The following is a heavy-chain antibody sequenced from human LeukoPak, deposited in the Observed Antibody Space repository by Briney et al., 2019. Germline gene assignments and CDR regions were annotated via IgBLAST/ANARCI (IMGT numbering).Heavy chain of an antibody. J-gene: IGHJ3*02. CDR3: ARDPTVVVPAAIADAFDI. CDR1: GYTFTGYY. V-gene: IGHV1-2*02. D-gene: IGHD2-2*01. CDR2: INPNSGGT. Sequence: ASVKVSCKASGYTFTGYYMHWVRQAPGQGLEWMRWINPNSGGTNYAQKFQGRVTMTRDTSISTAYMELSRLRSDDTAVYYCARDPTVVVPAAIADAFDIWGQGTMVTVSS.